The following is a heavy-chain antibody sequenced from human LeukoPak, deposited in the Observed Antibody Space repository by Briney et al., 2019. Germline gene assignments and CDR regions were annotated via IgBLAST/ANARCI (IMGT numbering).Heavy chain of an antibody. CDR1: GGSFSGYY. J-gene: IGHJ4*02. CDR2: VNHSGST. Sequence: SETLSLTCAVYGGSFSGYYWSWIRQPPGKGLEWIGEVNHSGSTNYNPSLKSRVTISVDTSKNQFSLKLSSVTAADTAVYFCARGAGGAVAGSYFDYWGQGTLVTVSS. CDR3: ARGAGGAVAGSYFDY. D-gene: IGHD6-19*01. V-gene: IGHV4-34*01.